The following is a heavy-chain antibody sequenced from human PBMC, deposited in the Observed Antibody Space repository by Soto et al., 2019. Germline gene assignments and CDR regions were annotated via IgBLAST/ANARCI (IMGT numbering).Heavy chain of an antibody. D-gene: IGHD5-12*01. CDR1: GFTFSNAW. CDR3: TTLANLANYYYYGMDV. J-gene: IGHJ6*02. CDR2: IKSKTDGGTT. V-gene: IGHV3-15*07. Sequence: PGGSLRISCAACGFTFSNAWMNWVRQAPGKGLEWVGRIKSKTDGGTTDYAAPVKGRFTISRDDSKNTLYLQMNSLKTEDTAVYYCTTLANLANYYYYGMDVWGQGTTVTVSS.